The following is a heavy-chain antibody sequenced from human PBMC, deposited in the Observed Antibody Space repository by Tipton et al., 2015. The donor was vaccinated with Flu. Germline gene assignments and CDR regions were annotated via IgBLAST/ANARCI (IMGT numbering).Heavy chain of an antibody. CDR2: IYPTGTT. Sequence: LRLSCVVSGGAITTSQYYWAWIRQPPGKRLELIGSIYPTGTTYYNPSLKSRVTISVDTSKSQFSLMLKSVTAADTAVYYCARLSYYDVDLKNFYFDYWGQGALVTVSS. CDR1: GGAITTSQYY. V-gene: IGHV4-39*01. J-gene: IGHJ4*02. CDR3: ARLSYYDVDLKNFYFDY. D-gene: IGHD3-10*02.